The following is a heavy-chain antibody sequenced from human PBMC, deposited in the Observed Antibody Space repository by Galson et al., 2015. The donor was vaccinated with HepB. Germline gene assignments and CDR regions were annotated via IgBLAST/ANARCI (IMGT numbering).Heavy chain of an antibody. CDR1: GFTFSSYA. V-gene: IGHV3-23*01. Sequence: SLRLSCAASGFTFSSYAMSWVRQAPGKGLEWVSAISGSGGSTYYADSVKGRFTISRDNSKNTLYLQMNSLRAEDTAVYYCAKGGDDFLDAFDIWGQGTMVTVSS. CDR3: AKGGDDFLDAFDI. CDR2: ISGSGGST. D-gene: IGHD3-3*01. J-gene: IGHJ3*02.